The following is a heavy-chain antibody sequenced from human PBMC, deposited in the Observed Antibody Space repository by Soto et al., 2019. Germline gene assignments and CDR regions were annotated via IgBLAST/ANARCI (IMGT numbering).Heavy chain of an antibody. V-gene: IGHV3-66*01. CDR2: IYNGGSA. J-gene: IGHJ5*02. CDR1: GFTVSSYY. CDR3: ARAKYYYDSHTGGWFDP. D-gene: IGHD3-22*01. Sequence: GGSLRLSCAASGFTVSSYYMSWVRQAPGKGLEWVSVIYNGGSADFADSVKGRFTISRDNSKNSLYLQMNSLRAEDTAVYYCARAKYYYDSHTGGWFDPWGQGTLVTVSS.